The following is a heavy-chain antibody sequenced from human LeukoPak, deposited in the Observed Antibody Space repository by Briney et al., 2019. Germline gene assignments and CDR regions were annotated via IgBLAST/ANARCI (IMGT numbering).Heavy chain of an antibody. CDR2: ISHSGST. D-gene: IGHD6-19*01. Sequence: SETLSLTCAVYGGCFSGYYWSWIRQPPAKGREGIGEISHSGSTNYNPSLKSRVTISVDTSKNQFSLKLISVTAADTAVYYCARKYGYSSGWYDYWGQRTLVTVSS. CDR3: ARKYGYSSGWYDY. J-gene: IGHJ4*02. CDR1: GGCFSGYY. V-gene: IGHV4-34*01.